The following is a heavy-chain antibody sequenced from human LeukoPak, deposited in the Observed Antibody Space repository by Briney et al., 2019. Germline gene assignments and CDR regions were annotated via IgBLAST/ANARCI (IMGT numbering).Heavy chain of an antibody. CDR3: AGAYSSSWYFNWFDP. Sequence: PSETLSLTCTVSGYSISSGYYWGWIRQPPGKGLEWIGNIYPSGTTYYNPSLKTRVTISVDTSKNQFSLKLSSVTAADTAVYFCAGAYSSSWYFNWFDPWGQGTLVTVSS. CDR1: GYSISSGYY. D-gene: IGHD6-13*01. V-gene: IGHV4-38-2*02. CDR2: IYPSGTT. J-gene: IGHJ5*02.